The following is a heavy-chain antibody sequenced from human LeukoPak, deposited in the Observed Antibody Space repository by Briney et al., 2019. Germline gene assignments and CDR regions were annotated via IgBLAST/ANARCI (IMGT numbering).Heavy chain of an antibody. CDR2: IKQDESEK. Sequence: GGSLRLSCSASGFTFSNYWMSWVRQAPGKGLEWVANIKQDESEKYYVDSVKGRFTISRDNAKRSLYLQMNSLRAEDTAVYYCARVLDSSSSRYQAFEEWGQGTLVTVSS. CDR1: GFTFSNYW. D-gene: IGHD2-2*01. J-gene: IGHJ4*02. CDR3: ARVLDSSSSRYQAFEE. V-gene: IGHV3-7*01.